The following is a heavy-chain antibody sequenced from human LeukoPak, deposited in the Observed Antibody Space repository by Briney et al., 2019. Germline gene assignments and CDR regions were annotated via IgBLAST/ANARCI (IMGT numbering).Heavy chain of an antibody. CDR3: AKEHPYYYDSSGSIY. J-gene: IGHJ4*02. V-gene: IGHV3-7*03. D-gene: IGHD3-22*01. CDR1: GFTFSNYW. Sequence: GGSLRLSCAASGFTFSNYWMGWVRQAPGRGLEWVANINEDGSEKYYVDSVKGRFTISRDNGKNSLYLQINSLRTEDTAVYYCAKEHPYYYDSSGSIYWGQGTLVTVSS. CDR2: INEDGSEK.